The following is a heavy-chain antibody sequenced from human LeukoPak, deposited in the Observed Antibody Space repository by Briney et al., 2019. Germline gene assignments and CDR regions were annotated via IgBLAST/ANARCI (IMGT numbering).Heavy chain of an antibody. V-gene: IGHV3-48*01. CDR2: ISSSSSTI. CDR1: GFTFSSHS. J-gene: IGHJ5*02. Sequence: PGGSLRLSCAASGFTFSSHSMNWVRQAPGKGLEWVSYISSSSSTIYYADSVKGRFTISRDNARNSLYLQMNSLRAEDTAVYYCARDRRTTVTINWFDPWGQGTLVTVSS. D-gene: IGHD4-17*01. CDR3: ARDRRTTVTINWFDP.